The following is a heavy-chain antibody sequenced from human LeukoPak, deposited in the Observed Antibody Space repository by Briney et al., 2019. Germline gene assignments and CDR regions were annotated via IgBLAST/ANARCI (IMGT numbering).Heavy chain of an antibody. D-gene: IGHD6-19*01. CDR2: IHPSGTT. V-gene: IGHV4-4*07. J-gene: IGHJ4*02. CDR1: GGSISSYY. Sequence: SGTLSLTCTVSGGSISSYYWTWIRQPAGKGLEWIGRIHPSGTTNHNPSLKSRVIMSLDMSNNQFSLKVRSVTAAGTAVYYCARETEVPGGRSWGFWGQGTLVTVSS. CDR3: ARETEVPGGRSWGF.